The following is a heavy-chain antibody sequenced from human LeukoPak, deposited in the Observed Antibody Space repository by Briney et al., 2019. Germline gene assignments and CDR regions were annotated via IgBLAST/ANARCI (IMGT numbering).Heavy chain of an antibody. D-gene: IGHD4-17*01. Sequence: PSGTLSLTCTVSGGSISIGGYYWSWIRPHPGKGLEWIGYIYYSGSTYYNPSLNSRVTISVDTSDNQFSLKLSSVTAADTAEYYCARVDGDYGDYYYYMDVWGKGTTVTVSS. V-gene: IGHV4-31*03. CDR1: GGSISIGGYY. CDR3: ARVDGDYGDYYYYMDV. CDR2: IYYSGST. J-gene: IGHJ6*03.